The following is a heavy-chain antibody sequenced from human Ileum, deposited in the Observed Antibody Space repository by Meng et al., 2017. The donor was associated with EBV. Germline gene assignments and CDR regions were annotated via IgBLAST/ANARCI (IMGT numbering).Heavy chain of an antibody. V-gene: IGHV1-8*02. CDR3: ARGSGAGGRDWFDP. CDR2: MNSNSGNT. D-gene: IGHD3-16*01. J-gene: IGHJ5*02. CDR1: GYTFINHD. Sequence: LVGLGAEVKKPGASVKVSFKASGYTFINHDIDWFRQAPGQGLEWMGWMNSNSGNTGYGQKFQDRVTMTRNTSISTAYMELSSLTSEDTALYYCARGSGAGGRDWFDPWGQGTLVTVSS.